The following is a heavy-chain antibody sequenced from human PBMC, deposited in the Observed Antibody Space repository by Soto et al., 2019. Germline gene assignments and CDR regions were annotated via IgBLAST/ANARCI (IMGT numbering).Heavy chain of an antibody. CDR2: INPNSGGT. Sequence: ASVKVSCKASGYTFTGYYMHWVRQAPGQGLEWMGWINPNSGGTNYAQKFQGWVTMTRDTSISTAYMELSRLRSDDTAVYYCGREAIVVVPAAIRPGNFWFDPWGQGTLVTVSS. CDR1: GYTFTGYY. D-gene: IGHD2-2*01. J-gene: IGHJ5*02. V-gene: IGHV1-2*04. CDR3: GREAIVVVPAAIRPGNFWFDP.